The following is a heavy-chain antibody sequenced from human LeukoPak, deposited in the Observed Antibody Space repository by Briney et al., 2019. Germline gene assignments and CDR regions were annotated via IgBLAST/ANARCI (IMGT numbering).Heavy chain of an antibody. Sequence: ASVTVSCKASGGTFSSYAISWVRQAPGQGLEWMGGIIPIFGTANYAQKFQGRVTITADESTSTAYMELSSLRSEDTAVYYCARYSQVGFLEWLLQGEFDYWGQGTLVTVSS. CDR2: IIPIFGTA. D-gene: IGHD3-3*01. J-gene: IGHJ4*02. CDR1: GGTFSSYA. CDR3: ARYSQVGFLEWLLQGEFDY. V-gene: IGHV1-69*13.